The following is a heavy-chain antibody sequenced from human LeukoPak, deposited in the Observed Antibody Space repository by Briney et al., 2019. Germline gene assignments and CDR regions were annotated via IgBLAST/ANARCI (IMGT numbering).Heavy chain of an antibody. CDR3: ARGPRCITIFGVVISPSFDP. Sequence: SETLSLTCTVSGGSFRSSLYYWGWIRQPPGKGLEWIGQISYTGNTNYNPSLKSRVTISVDTSKNQFSLKLSSVTAADTAVYYCARGPRCITIFGVVISPSFDPWGQGTLVTVSS. J-gene: IGHJ5*02. CDR1: GGSFRSSLYY. V-gene: IGHV4-39*07. D-gene: IGHD3-3*01. CDR2: ISYTGNT.